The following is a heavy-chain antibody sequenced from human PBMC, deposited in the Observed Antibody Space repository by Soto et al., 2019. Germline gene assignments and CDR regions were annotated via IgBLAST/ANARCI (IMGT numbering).Heavy chain of an antibody. Sequence: EVQLVESGGGLVQPGGSLRLSCAASGLIFSDYHMDWVRQAPGKGLEWVGRVRRKANSYTTEYAASVKGRFTISRDDSKNSLYLQMNSLKSEDTAVYYCAMLGGWSGGSSGMHVWGQGTTVTVSS. D-gene: IGHD6-19*01. CDR3: AMLGGWSGGSSGMHV. CDR1: GLIFSDYH. CDR2: VRRKANSYTT. J-gene: IGHJ6*02. V-gene: IGHV3-72*01.